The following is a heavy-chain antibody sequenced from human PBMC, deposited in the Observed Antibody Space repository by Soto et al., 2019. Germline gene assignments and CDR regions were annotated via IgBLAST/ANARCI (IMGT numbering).Heavy chain of an antibody. CDR2: IYYSGST. D-gene: IGHD3-10*01. Sequence: PSETLSLTCTVSGGSVSSGGYYWSWIRQHPGKGLEWIGYIYYSGSTYYNPSLKSRVTISVDTSKNQFSLKLSSVTAADTAVYYCARGGWLGVYYYGMDVWGQGATVT. V-gene: IGHV4-31*03. CDR3: ARGGWLGVYYYGMDV. CDR1: GGSVSSGGYY. J-gene: IGHJ6*02.